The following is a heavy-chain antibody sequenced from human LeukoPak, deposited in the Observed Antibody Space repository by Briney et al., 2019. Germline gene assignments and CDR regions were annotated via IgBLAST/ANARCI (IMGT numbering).Heavy chain of an antibody. CDR2: ISGSGGST. J-gene: IGHJ5*02. D-gene: IGHD6-13*01. CDR3: AKDRSSWYGGLFDP. CDR1: GFTFRSYA. Sequence: PGGSLRLSCAASGFTFRSYAMSWVRQAPGKGLEWVSAISGSGGSTYYADSVKGRFTISRDNSKNTLYLQMNSLRAEDTAVYYCAKDRSSWYGGLFDPWGQGTLVTVSS. V-gene: IGHV3-23*01.